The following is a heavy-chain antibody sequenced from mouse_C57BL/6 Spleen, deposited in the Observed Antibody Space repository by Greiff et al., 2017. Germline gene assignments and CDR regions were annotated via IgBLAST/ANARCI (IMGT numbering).Heavy chain of an antibody. J-gene: IGHJ3*01. V-gene: IGHV1-82*01. Sequence: QVQLQQSGPELVKPGASVKISCTASGYAFSSSWMNWVKQRPGKGLEWIGRIYPGDGDTNYNGKFKGKATLTADKSSSTAYMQLSSLTSEDSAVYFCARRTTGEGFAYWGQGTLVTVSA. D-gene: IGHD1-1*01. CDR2: IYPGDGDT. CDR3: ARRTTGEGFAY. CDR1: GYAFSSSW.